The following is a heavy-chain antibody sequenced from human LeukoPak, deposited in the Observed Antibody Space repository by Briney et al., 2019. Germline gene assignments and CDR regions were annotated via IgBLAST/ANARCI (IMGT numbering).Heavy chain of an antibody. V-gene: IGHV4-59*08. CDR1: GGSISSYY. Sequence: SETLSLTCTVSGGSISSYYWSWIRQPPGKGLEWIGYIYYSGSTNYNPSLKSRVTISVDTSKNQFSLKLSSVTAPDTAVYYCARHEDRNWYFDHWGQGTLVTVSS. J-gene: IGHJ4*02. D-gene: IGHD1-1*01. CDR3: ARHEDRNWYFDH. CDR2: IYYSGST.